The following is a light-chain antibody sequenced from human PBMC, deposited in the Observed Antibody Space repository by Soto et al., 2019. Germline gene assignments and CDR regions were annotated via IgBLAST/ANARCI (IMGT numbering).Light chain of an antibody. CDR2: DVS. CDR1: SSDVGGYHS. CDR3: CSYAGSYSVV. Sequence: QSVLTQPRSVSGSPGQSVTISCTGTSSDVGGYHSVSWDQQYPGKAPKLMIYDVSKRPSGVPDRFSGSKSGNTASLRISGLQAEDEADYSCCSYAGSYSVVFGGGTKLTVL. J-gene: IGLJ3*02. V-gene: IGLV2-11*01.